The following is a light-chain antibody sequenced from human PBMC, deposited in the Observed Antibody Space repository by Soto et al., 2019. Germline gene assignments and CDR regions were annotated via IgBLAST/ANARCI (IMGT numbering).Light chain of an antibody. J-gene: IGKJ1*01. CDR1: QTININY. Sequence: EVVLTQSPGTLSLSAGERATLSCRASQTININYLAWYQQKPGQAPRLLMSGASNRATGIPDRFSGSGSGTDFNLTINRLEPEDFAMYYCQQYNTSPRTFGQGTKVEVK. CDR2: GAS. CDR3: QQYNTSPRT. V-gene: IGKV3-20*01.